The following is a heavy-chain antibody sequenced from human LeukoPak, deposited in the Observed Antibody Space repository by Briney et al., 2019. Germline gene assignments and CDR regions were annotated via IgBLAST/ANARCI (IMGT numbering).Heavy chain of an antibody. CDR1: GFTFSSYA. D-gene: IGHD5-18*01. V-gene: IGHV3-23*01. Sequence: GGSLRLSCEASGFTFSSYAMSWVRQAPGRGRKWVSAISGSGGSTYYADSVERRFTISRDNSKNTLYLQMNSLRAEDTAVYYCSCLGYSYGYDYWGQGTLVTVSS. CDR2: ISGSGGST. CDR3: SCLGYSYGYDY. J-gene: IGHJ4*02.